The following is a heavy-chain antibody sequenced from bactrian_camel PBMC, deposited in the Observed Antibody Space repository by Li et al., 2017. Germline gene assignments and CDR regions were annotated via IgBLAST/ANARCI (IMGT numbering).Heavy chain of an antibody. D-gene: IGHD7*01. CDR2: IDSGDGSA. CDR3: AFEIPPHARGWDSKQVAPMAPLCPTQGY. V-gene: IGHV3S26*01. Sequence: HVQLVESGGGSVQAGGSLRRSCVASRSTYNFGSMAWFRQAPGKEREGVAAIDSGDGSASYVDSVKGRFTISRDNAKNTMYLQMNDLKPEDTGMYYCAFEIPPHARGWDSKQVAPMAPLCPTQGYWGQGTQVTVS. J-gene: IGHJ4*01. CDR1: RSTYNFGS.